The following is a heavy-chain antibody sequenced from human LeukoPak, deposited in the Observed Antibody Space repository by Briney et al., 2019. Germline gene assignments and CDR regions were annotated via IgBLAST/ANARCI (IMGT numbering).Heavy chain of an antibody. Sequence: GGSLRLSCAASGFTSSSYAMSWVRQAPGKGLEWVSGISGSTYYADSVNGRFTISRDNSKNTLYLQMNSLRVEDTAVYYCARVTCRGGSCSNFDFWGQGTLVTVSS. J-gene: IGHJ4*02. D-gene: IGHD2-15*01. V-gene: IGHV3-23*01. CDR3: ARVTCRGGSCSNFDF. CDR1: GFTSSSYA. CDR2: ISGST.